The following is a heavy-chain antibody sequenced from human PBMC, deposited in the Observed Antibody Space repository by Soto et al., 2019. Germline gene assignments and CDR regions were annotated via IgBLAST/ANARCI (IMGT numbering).Heavy chain of an antibody. V-gene: IGHV3-23*01. Sequence: PGGSLRLSCAASGFTFSSYAVSWVRQAPGKGLEWVSAISGSGGTTYYADSVKGRFTISRDNSKNTLYLQMNSLRAEDTAVYYCARNGDSSDYRGWFDPWGQGTLVTVSS. J-gene: IGHJ5*02. CDR3: ARNGDSSDYRGWFDP. D-gene: IGHD3-22*01. CDR1: GFTFSSYA. CDR2: ISGSGGTT.